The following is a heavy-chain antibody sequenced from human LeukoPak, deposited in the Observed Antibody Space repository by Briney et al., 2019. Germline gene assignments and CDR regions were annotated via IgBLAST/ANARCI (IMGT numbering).Heavy chain of an antibody. CDR2: ICYSGST. Sequence: SETLSLTCTVSGASLSVSGRNWGWVRQPPGKGLEWIASICYSGSTYYSPSLESRVTMSVDTSKNQFSLKLSSLTATDTAVYYCLSGHNNAFDPWGQGTLVTVSP. CDR1: GASLSVSGRN. D-gene: IGHD3-9*01. CDR3: LSGHNNAFDP. V-gene: IGHV4-39*01. J-gene: IGHJ5*02.